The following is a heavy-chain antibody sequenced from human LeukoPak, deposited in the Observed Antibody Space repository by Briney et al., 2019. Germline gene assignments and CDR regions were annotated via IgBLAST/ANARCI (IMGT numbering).Heavy chain of an antibody. CDR3: ARVDTAMGAFDY. CDR2: ISSSSSYI. V-gene: IGHV3-21*01. CDR1: GFTFSSYS. D-gene: IGHD5-18*01. J-gene: IGHJ4*02. Sequence: GGSLRLSCAASGFTFSSYSMNWVRQAPGKGLEWVSSISSSSSYIYYADSVKGRFTISRDNAKNSLYLQMNSLRAEDTAVYYCARVDTAMGAFDYWGQGTLVTVSS.